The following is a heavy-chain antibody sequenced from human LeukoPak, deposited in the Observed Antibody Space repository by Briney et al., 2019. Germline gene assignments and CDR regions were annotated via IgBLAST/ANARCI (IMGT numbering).Heavy chain of an antibody. CDR1: GYTFTSYG. V-gene: IGHV1-18*01. CDR3: ARDSGHQLAVVSVAFDI. J-gene: IGHJ3*02. D-gene: IGHD2-2*01. CDR2: ISAYNGNT. Sequence: ASVKVSCNASGYTFTSYGISWVRQAPGQGLERMGWISAYNGNTNYAQKLQGRVTMTTDTSTSTAYMELRSLRSDDTAVYYCARDSGHQLAVVSVAFDIWGQGTMVTVSS.